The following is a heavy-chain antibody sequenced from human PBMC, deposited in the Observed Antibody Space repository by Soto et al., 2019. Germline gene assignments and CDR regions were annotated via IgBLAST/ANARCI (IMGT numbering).Heavy chain of an antibody. D-gene: IGHD5-18*01. Sequence: SETLSLTCTVSGGSISSSSYYWGWIRQPPGKGLEWIGSIYYSGSTYYNPSLKSRVTISVDTSKNQFSLKLSSVTAADTAVYYCARSVTYYFDYWGQGTLVTVSS. CDR1: GGSISSSSYY. CDR3: ARSVTYYFDY. J-gene: IGHJ4*02. V-gene: IGHV4-39*01. CDR2: IYYSGST.